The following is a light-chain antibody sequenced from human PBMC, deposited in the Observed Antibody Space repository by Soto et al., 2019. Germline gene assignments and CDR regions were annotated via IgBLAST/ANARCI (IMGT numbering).Light chain of an antibody. Sequence: QSALTQPASVSGSPGQSITISCTGTNSDIGAYKYVSWYQHHQGKAPKLVIYEVNNRPSGTSNRFSGSKSGNTASLTISGLQTEDEADYYCNSFAGSNTWVFGGGTKLTV. V-gene: IGLV2-14*01. CDR3: NSFAGSNTWV. CDR2: EVN. CDR1: NSDIGAYKY. J-gene: IGLJ3*02.